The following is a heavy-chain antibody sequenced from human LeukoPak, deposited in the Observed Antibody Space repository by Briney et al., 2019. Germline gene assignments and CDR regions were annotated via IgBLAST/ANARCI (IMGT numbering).Heavy chain of an antibody. J-gene: IGHJ4*02. D-gene: IGHD4-11*01. Sequence: SVKVSCKASGFTFTSSAVQWVRQARGQRLEWIGWIVVGSGNTNYAQKFQERVTITRDMSTSTAYRELSSLRSEDTAVYYCVRDAPQGYVTTTKGAGAFWGQGTLVTVSS. CDR3: VRDAPQGYVTTTKGAGAF. V-gene: IGHV1-58*01. CDR1: GFTFTSSA. CDR2: IVVGSGNT.